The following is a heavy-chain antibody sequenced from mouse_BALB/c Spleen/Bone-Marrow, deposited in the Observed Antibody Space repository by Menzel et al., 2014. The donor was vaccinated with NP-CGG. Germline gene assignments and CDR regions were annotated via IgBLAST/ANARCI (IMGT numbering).Heavy chain of an antibody. Sequence: EVQRVESGGGLVKPGGSLKLSCAASGFTFSSYAMSWVRQTPEKRLAWVATISSGGSYTYYPDSVKGRFTISRDNAKNTLYLQMSSLRSEDTAMYYCARHGITRLLDYWGQGTTLTVSS. CDR2: ISSGGSYT. CDR3: ARHGITRLLDY. D-gene: IGHD2-4*01. CDR1: GFTFSSYA. V-gene: IGHV5-9-3*01. J-gene: IGHJ2*01.